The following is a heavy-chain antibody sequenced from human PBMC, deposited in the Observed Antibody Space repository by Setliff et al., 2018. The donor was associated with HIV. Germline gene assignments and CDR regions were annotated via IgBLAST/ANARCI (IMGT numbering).Heavy chain of an antibody. CDR1: GGSISSYY. Sequence: PSETLSLTCTVSGGSISSYYWSWIRQPPGKGLERIGYIYYSGSTNYNPSLKSRVTISVDTSKNQFSLKLSSVTAADTAVYYCARGVVVAATRWFDPWGQGTLVTVST. D-gene: IGHD2-15*01. V-gene: IGHV4-59*01. J-gene: IGHJ5*02. CDR2: IYYSGST. CDR3: ARGVVVAATRWFDP.